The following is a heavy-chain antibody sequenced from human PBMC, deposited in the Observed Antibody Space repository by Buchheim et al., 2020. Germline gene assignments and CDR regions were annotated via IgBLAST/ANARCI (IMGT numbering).Heavy chain of an antibody. CDR1: GGPIGNTHW. V-gene: IGHV4-4*02. D-gene: IGHD3-10*01. J-gene: IGHJ4*02. Sequence: QVQLQESGPGLVKPSGTLSLTCAVSGGPIGNTHWWSWFRQSPGKGLEWIGEVYQSGSANYNPSLRSRVTISVDKSKNQFSLTLSSVTAADTAIYYCARAMVRGAFDYWGQGTL. CDR2: VYQSGSA. CDR3: ARAMVRGAFDY.